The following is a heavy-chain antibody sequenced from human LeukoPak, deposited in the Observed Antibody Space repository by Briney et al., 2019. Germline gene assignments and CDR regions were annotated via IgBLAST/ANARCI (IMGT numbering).Heavy chain of an antibody. D-gene: IGHD2-2*01. CDR2: ISAYNGNT. V-gene: IGHV1-18*01. CDR3: AAGACSRNSVYRVDP. J-gene: IGHJ5*02. Sequence: GASVKVSCKASGYTFTSYGISWVRQAPGQGLEWMGWISAYNGNTNYAQKLQGRVTMTTDTSTSTAYMELRSLRSDDTAVYYCAAGACSRNSVYRVDPWGQGSLVSVSS. CDR1: GYTFTSYG.